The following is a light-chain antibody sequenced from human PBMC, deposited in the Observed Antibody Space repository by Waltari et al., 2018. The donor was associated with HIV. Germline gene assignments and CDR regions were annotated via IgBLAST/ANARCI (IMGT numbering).Light chain of an antibody. Sequence: EVVMTQSPATLSVSLGDRATLSCRASQTVNSNFAWYQQRPGQAPRLLIYGVSTRASGIPARFSVSGSGTEFTLTISSLQSEDFAVYFCQQYNNWPRTFGQGTKVEIK. J-gene: IGKJ1*01. CDR3: QQYNNWPRT. V-gene: IGKV3-15*01. CDR1: QTVNSN. CDR2: GVS.